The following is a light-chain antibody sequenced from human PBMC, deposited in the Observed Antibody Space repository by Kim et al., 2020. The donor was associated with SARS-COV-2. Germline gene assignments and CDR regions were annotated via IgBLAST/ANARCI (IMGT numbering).Light chain of an antibody. V-gene: IGKV3-11*01. J-gene: IGKJ4*01. CDR3: QQRNNWLT. CDR2: DAS. CDR1: QIVNTY. Sequence: SLSPGDRATLSCRTSQIVNTYLAWYQQKPGQAPRLLIYDASNRATGIPARFSGSGSGTDFTLTISSLEPEDFAVYYCQQRNNWLTFGGGTKVDIK.